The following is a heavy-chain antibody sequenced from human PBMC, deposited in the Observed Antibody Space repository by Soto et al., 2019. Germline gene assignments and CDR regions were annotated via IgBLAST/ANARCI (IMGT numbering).Heavy chain of an antibody. D-gene: IGHD5-18*01. J-gene: IGHJ4*02. Sequence: PGGSLRLSCAASGLTFSSYWMHWVRQAPGKGLVWVSRINSDGSSTSYADSVKGRFTISRDNAKNSLYLQMNSLRAEDTAVYYCARDQPGYSYGYGLGYWGQGTLVTVSS. V-gene: IGHV3-74*01. CDR1: GLTFSSYW. CDR2: INSDGSST. CDR3: ARDQPGYSYGYGLGY.